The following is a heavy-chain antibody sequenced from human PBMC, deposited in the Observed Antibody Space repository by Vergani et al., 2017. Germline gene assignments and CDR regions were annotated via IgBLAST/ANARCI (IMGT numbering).Heavy chain of an antibody. CDR2: INHSGST. D-gene: IGHD2-21*01. CDR3: ARDGRSRIRYYYYGMDV. Sequence: QVQLQQWGAGLLKPSETLSLTCAVYGGSFSGYYWSWIRQPPGKGLEWIGEINHSGSTNYNPSLKSRVTISVDTSKNQFSLKLSSVTAADTAVYYCARDGRSRIRYYYYGMDVWGQGTTVTVSS. V-gene: IGHV4-34*01. J-gene: IGHJ6*02. CDR1: GGSFSGYY.